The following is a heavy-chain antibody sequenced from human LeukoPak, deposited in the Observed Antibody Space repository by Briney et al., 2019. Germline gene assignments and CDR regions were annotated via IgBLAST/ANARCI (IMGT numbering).Heavy chain of an antibody. J-gene: IGHJ4*02. D-gene: IGHD3-22*01. CDR2: ISWNSGSI. V-gene: IGHV3-9*01. CDR3: AKDPYYYDSSGPLDY. Sequence: GGSLRLSCAASGFTFDDYAMHWVRQAPGKGLEWVSGISWNSGSIGYADSVKGRFTISRDNAKNSLYLQMNSLRAEDTALYYCAKDPYYYDSSGPLDYWGQGTLSPSPQ. CDR1: GFTFDDYA.